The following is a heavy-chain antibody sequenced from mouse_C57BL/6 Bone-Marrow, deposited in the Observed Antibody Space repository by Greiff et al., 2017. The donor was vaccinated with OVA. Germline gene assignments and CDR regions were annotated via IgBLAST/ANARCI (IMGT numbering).Heavy chain of an antibody. Sequence: EVHLVESGPELVKPGASVKISCKASGYSFTGYYMNWVKQSPEKSLEWIGEINPSTGGTTYNQKFKAKATLTVDNSSSTAYMQLKSLTSEDSAVYYCARGGTSPFAYWGQGTLVTVSA. CDR3: ARGGTSPFAY. D-gene: IGHD4-1*01. CDR2: INPSTGGT. V-gene: IGHV1-42*01. J-gene: IGHJ3*01. CDR1: GYSFTGYY.